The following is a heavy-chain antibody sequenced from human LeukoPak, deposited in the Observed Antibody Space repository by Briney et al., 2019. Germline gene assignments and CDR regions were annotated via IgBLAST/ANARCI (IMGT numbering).Heavy chain of an antibody. J-gene: IGHJ4*02. CDR1: GFTFDDYA. CDR2: ISGDGGST. Sequence: VGSLRLSCAASGFTFDDYAMHWVRQAPGKGLEWVSLISGDGGSTYYADSVKGRFTISRDNSKNSLYLQMNSLRTEDTALYYCALSITYGSWPAAMVDWGQGTLVTVSS. CDR3: ALSITYGSWPAAMVD. V-gene: IGHV3-43*02. D-gene: IGHD2-2*01.